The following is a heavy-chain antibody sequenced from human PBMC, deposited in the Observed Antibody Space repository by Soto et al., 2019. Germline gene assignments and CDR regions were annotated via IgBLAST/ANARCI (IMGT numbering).Heavy chain of an antibody. V-gene: IGHV3-21*01. CDR1: GSPFITIA. J-gene: IGHJ6*02. CDR2: ISSSSSYI. CDR3: ARAPWGGDSYGMDV. D-gene: IGHD2-21*02. Sequence: EVQLVESGGGLVKPGGPLGPSFAAPGSPFITIALNWVAKPPGKGLRWVSSISSSSSYIYYADSVKGRFTISRDNAKNSLYLQMNSLRAEDTAVYYCARAPWGGDSYGMDVWGQGTTVTVSS.